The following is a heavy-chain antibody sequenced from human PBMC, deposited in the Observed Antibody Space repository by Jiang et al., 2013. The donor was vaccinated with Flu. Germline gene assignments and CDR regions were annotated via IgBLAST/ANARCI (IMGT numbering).Heavy chain of an antibody. D-gene: IGHD3-16*01. CDR1: GYTFTGYY. CDR3: ARAREAGLGEPPYY. J-gene: IGHJ4*02. CDR2: INPNSGGT. V-gene: IGHV1-2*04. Sequence: EVKKPGASVKVSCKASGYTFTGYYMHWVRQAPGQGLEWMGWINPNSGGTNYAQKFQGWVTMTRDTSISTAYMELSRLRSDDTAVYYCARAREAGLGEPPYYWGQGTLVTVSS.